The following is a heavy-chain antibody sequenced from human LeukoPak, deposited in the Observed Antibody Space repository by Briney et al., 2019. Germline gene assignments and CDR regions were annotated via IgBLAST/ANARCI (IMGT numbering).Heavy chain of an antibody. CDR2: INHDGSDI. CDR3: VRDSNFKIDY. J-gene: IGHJ4*02. D-gene: IGHD5-24*01. V-gene: IGHV3-74*01. CDR1: GFTVSTYV. Sequence: PGGSLGLSCAVSGFTVSTYVMHWVRRAPGEGLVWVSRINHDGSDISYADSVKGRSTISRDNAKNTLYLQMNSLRADDTAIYYCVRDSNFKIDYWGQGTLVTVSS.